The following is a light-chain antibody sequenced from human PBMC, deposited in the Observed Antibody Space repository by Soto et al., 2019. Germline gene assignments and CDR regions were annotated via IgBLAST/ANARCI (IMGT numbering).Light chain of an antibody. J-gene: IGKJ1*01. Sequence: DIQMTQSPSTLSASVSDSVTITCRATQNIGSWLAWYQQQPGKAPKLLIYDASTLESGIPSRFSGSGSGTEFTLTISGLQPDDFATYYCQQYDIYSWTFGQGTKVEI. CDR3: QQYDIYSWT. CDR1: QNIGSW. CDR2: DAS. V-gene: IGKV1-5*01.